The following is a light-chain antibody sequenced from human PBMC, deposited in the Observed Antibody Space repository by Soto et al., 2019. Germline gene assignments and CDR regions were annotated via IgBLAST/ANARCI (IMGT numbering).Light chain of an antibody. Sequence: QSALTQPASVSGSPGQSITLSCTGSSRDVGGYDYVSWYQQHPGKAPKLMIYEVSDRPSGVSYRFSGSKSGNTASLTISGLQAEDEADYYCSSYTSSSTWVFGGGTKLSVL. CDR1: SRDVGGYDY. V-gene: IGLV2-14*01. CDR3: SSYTSSSTWV. CDR2: EVS. J-gene: IGLJ3*02.